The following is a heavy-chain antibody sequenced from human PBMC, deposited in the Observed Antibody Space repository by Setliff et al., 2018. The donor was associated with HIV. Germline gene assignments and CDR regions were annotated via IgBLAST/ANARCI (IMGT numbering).Heavy chain of an antibody. J-gene: IGHJ3*02. D-gene: IGHD3-22*01. V-gene: IGHV4-4*07. CDR3: ARDRIEVLADSPHDVFNI. CDR1: GDSVSGYY. Sequence: SETLSLTCAVSGDSVSGYYWSWIRQPAGRGLEWIGRVHNSAGSNYNPSLKSRVTMSVDTAKNQLSLKLTAVSAADTAVYYCARDRIEVLADSPHDVFNIWGRGIMVTVSS. CDR2: VHNSAGS.